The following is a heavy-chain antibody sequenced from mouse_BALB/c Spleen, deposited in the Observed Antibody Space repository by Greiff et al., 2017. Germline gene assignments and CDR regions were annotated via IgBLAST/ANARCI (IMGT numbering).Heavy chain of an antibody. Sequence: DVQLQESGPGLVKPSQSLSLTCTVTGYLITSDYAWNWIRQFPGNKLEWMGYISYSGSTSYNPSLKSRISITRDTSKNQFFLQLNSVTTEDTATYYCARTTRYAMDYWGQGTSVTVSS. V-gene: IGHV3-2*02. CDR1: GYLITSDYA. CDR2: ISYSGST. J-gene: IGHJ4*01. D-gene: IGHD1-1*01. CDR3: ARTTRYAMDY.